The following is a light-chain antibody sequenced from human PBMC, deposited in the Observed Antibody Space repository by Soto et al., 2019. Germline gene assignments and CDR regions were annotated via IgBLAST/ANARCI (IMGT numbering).Light chain of an antibody. CDR2: KVS. J-gene: IGLJ3*02. Sequence: QSALTQPASVSGSPRQSITISCTGTSSDVGDGDFVSWYQQRPGNAPKLMIYKVSNRPSGVSNRFSGSKSGNTASLTISGLQAEDEADYYCCSYTRSYTWVFAAGTKLTVL. CDR1: SSDVGDGDF. V-gene: IGLV2-14*01. CDR3: CSYTRSYTWV.